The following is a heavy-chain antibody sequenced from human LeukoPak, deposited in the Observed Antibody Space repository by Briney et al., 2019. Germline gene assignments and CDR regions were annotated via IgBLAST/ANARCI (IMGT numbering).Heavy chain of an antibody. D-gene: IGHD2-2*01. J-gene: IGHJ6*03. Sequence: SETLSLTCAVYGDSFSGDYCCWWLQQPRERGEWWGEINHSGSTTYNPSLKSRVTISEDTSKNQFSLKRGYVNAALTAVYYCARDTRYGRSTRCYLSSSYYYYMDVWGKGTTVTVSS. V-gene: IGHV4-34*01. CDR1: GDSFSGDY. CDR3: ARDTRYGRSTRCYLSSSYYYYMDV. CDR2: INHSGST.